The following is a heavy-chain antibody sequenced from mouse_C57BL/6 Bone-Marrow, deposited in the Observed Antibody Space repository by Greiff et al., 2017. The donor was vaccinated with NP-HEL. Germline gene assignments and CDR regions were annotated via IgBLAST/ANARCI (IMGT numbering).Heavy chain of an antibody. J-gene: IGHJ3*01. D-gene: IGHD2-3*01. V-gene: IGHV14-4*01. CDR1: GFNIKDDY. CDR3: TTGGWLLFAY. CDR2: IDPENGDT. Sequence: EVKLQQSGAELVRPGASVKLSCTASGFNIKDDYMHWVKQRPEQGLEWIGWIDPENGDTEYASKFQGKATITADTSSNTAYLQLSSLTSEDTAVYYCTTGGWLLFAYWGQGTLVTVSA.